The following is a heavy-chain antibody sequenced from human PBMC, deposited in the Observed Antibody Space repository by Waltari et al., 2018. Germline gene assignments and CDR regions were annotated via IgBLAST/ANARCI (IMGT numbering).Heavy chain of an antibody. V-gene: IGHV4-39*07. Sequence: QLQRQEPGPGLVKPSETLSLTCTVSGGSISSSSYYWSWIRKRRGKGLEWIGSIYYSGGTSYNPSLMSRVTISVEASNTQVAWKLISVTAADPAVYYCARAIATTIAATPRFDSWVQGTLVTVSS. J-gene: IGHJ4*02. CDR3: ARAIATTIAATPRFDS. CDR2: IYYSGGT. D-gene: IGHD2-15*01. CDR1: GGSISSSSYY.